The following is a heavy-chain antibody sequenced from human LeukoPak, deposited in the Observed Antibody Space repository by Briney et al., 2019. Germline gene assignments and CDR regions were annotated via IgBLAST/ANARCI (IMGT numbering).Heavy chain of an antibody. D-gene: IGHD2-21*02. CDR3: AREVVVTAIRFFQH. J-gene: IGHJ1*01. Sequence: GASMNVSCKASGYTFTAYYMHWVRQAPGQGLEWMGWINPNSGGTSYAQKFQGRVTMTSDTSTSTVYMELSSLRSEDTAVYYCAREVVVTAIRFFQHWGQGTLVIVSS. V-gene: IGHV1-46*01. CDR2: INPNSGGT. CDR1: GYTFTAYY.